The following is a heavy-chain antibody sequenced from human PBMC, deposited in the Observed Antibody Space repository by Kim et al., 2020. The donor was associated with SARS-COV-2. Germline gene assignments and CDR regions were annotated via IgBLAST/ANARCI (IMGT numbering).Heavy chain of an antibody. V-gene: IGHV3-9*01. CDR2: I. D-gene: IGHD4-17*01. CDR3: AKALYGDYLDY. J-gene: IGHJ4*02. Sequence: IGYADSVKGRFIVSRDNAKKSLYLQMNSLRTEDTALYYCAKALYGDYLDYWGQGTLVTVSS.